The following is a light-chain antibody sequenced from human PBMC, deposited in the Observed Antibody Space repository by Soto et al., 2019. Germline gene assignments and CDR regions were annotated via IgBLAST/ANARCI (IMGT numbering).Light chain of an antibody. CDR1: QILLHSNEYNY. CDR2: LGS. V-gene: IGKV2-28*01. CDR3: MQNLQTPLT. J-gene: IGKJ4*01. Sequence: DIVLTQSPLSLSVTPGEPASISGKSSQILLHSNEYNYLDWYLQKPGQPPQRLTYLGSDRASGVPDRFSGGRSGTEFTLKISRVEAEDVGVYYCMQNLQTPLTFGGGTKVEIK.